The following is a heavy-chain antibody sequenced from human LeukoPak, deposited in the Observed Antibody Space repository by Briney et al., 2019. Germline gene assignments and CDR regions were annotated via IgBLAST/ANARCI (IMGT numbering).Heavy chain of an antibody. Sequence: GGSLTLSCAASGFTVSSNYMSWVRQAPGKGLEWVSVIYSGGSTYYADSVKGRFTISRDNSKNTLYLQMNSLRAEDTAVYYCARDSVGATATFDYWGQGTLVTVSS. CDR2: IYSGGST. D-gene: IGHD1-26*01. V-gene: IGHV3-53*01. CDR1: GFTVSSNY. J-gene: IGHJ4*02. CDR3: ARDSVGATATFDY.